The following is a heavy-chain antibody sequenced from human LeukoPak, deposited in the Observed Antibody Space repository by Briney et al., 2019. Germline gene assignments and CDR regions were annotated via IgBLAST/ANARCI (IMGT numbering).Heavy chain of an antibody. V-gene: IGHV4-59*03. D-gene: IGHD6-6*01. J-gene: IGHJ2*01. CDR3: ATIRDAAHRYWYFDL. Sequence: SETLSLTCTVSDDSISSYYWTWIRQPPGKGLEWIGYMYYSGSTSYNPSLKSRVSMSVDTSKNQFSLRLSSVTAADTAVYYCATIRDAAHRYWYFDLWGRGTLVIVSS. CDR2: MYYSGST. CDR1: DDSISSYY.